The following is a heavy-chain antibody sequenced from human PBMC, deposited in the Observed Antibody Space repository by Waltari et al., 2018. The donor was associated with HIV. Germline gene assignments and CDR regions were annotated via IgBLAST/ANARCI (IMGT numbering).Heavy chain of an antibody. D-gene: IGHD5-12*01. CDR2: ISTTSSYI. CDR3: VRRPVGYSGYDPFDS. V-gene: IGHV3-21*01. J-gene: IGHJ4*02. Sequence: EVHLVESGGGLVKPGGSLRLSCTASGFTFSSYNMNWVRQAPGKGLEWVSSISTTSSYIYYADSVKGRFTISRDNAKNTLFLQMNSLSAEDTALYYCVRRPVGYSGYDPFDSWGQGTLVTVSS. CDR1: GFTFSSYN.